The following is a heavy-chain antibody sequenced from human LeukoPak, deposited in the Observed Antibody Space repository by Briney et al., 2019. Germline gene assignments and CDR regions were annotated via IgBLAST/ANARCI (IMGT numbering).Heavy chain of an antibody. CDR1: GYSFTSYW. V-gene: IGHV5-51*01. D-gene: IGHD2-8*01. J-gene: IGHJ4*02. CDR2: IYPGDSDT. CDR3: ARTGYCTNGVCYTLFDY. Sequence: GESLRISCKGSGYSFTSYWIGWVRQMPGKGLEWMGIIYPGDSDTRYSPSLQGQVTISADKSISTAYLQWSSLKASDTAMYYCARTGYCTNGVCYTLFDYWGQGTLVTVSS.